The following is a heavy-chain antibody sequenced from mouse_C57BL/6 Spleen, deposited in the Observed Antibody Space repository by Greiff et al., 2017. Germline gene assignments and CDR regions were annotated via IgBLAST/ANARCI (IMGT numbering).Heavy chain of an antibody. Sequence: QVQLQQSGAELARPGASVKLSCKASGYTFTSYGISWVKQRTGQGLEWIGEIYPRSGNTYYNEKFKGKATLTADKSSSTAYMELRSLTSEDSAVYFCARWELGRGAYWGQGTLVTVSA. D-gene: IGHD4-1*01. CDR3: ARWELGRGAY. V-gene: IGHV1-81*01. CDR1: GYTFTSYG. CDR2: IYPRSGNT. J-gene: IGHJ3*01.